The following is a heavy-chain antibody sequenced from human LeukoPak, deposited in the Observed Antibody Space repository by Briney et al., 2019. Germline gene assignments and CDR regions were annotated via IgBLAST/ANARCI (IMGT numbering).Heavy chain of an antibody. Sequence: ASVKVSCKASGYTFTSYGISWVRQAPGQGLEWMGWISAYNGNTNYAQKLQGRVTMTTDTSTSTAYMELRSLRSDDTAVYYCARDRVTTVTTYYYYYYGMDVWGQGTTVTVSS. CDR1: GYTFTSYG. D-gene: IGHD4-17*01. V-gene: IGHV1-18*01. CDR2: ISAYNGNT. J-gene: IGHJ6*02. CDR3: ARDRVTTVTTYYYYYYGMDV.